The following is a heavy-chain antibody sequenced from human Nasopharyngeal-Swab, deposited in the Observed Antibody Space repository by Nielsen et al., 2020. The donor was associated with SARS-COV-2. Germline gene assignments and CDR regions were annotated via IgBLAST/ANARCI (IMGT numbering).Heavy chain of an antibody. J-gene: IGHJ5*02. V-gene: IGHV3-9*01. CDR3: AREVGGVVPNWFDP. CDR2: ISWNSGSI. CDR1: GFTFDDYA. D-gene: IGHD3-3*01. Sequence: GGSLRLSCAASGFTFDDYAMHWVRQAPGKGLEWVSGISWNSGSIGYADSVKGRFTISRDNAKNSLYLQMNSLRAEDTAVYYCAREVGGVVPNWFDPWGQGTLVTVSS.